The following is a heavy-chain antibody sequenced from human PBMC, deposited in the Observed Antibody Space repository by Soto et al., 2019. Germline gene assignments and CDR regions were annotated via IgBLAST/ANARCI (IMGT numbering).Heavy chain of an antibody. CDR2: TYYRSRWYN. J-gene: IGHJ6*03. V-gene: IGHV6-1*01. D-gene: IGHD1-1*01. CDR3: AGTTSHHWLYVDV. CDR1: GDSVSGNSAA. Sequence: QVQLQESGPGLVKPSQTLSVTCAISGDSVSGNSAAWNWLRLSPSRGLEWLARTYYRSRWYNDYAVSVTSRITVNADTSKNPFSLQLTSVTPEDTAIYYCAGTTSHHWLYVDVWGRGTTVTVSS.